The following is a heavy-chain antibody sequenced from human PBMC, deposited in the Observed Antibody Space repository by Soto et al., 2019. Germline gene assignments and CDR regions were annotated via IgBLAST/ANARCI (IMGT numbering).Heavy chain of an antibody. V-gene: IGHV4-38-2*01. CDR2: VDHSGRT. J-gene: IGHJ4*02. CDR3: AKKGYYPSGKINLFDS. CDR1: GYSINSDYY. Sequence: SETLSLTCAVSGYSINSDYYWGWIRQPPGKGLEWIGSVDHSGRTYYSPSLRSRLTIFIDTSKNQFSLRLTSVTAADTAMYFCAKKGYYPSGKINLFDSWGPGTLVTVSS. D-gene: IGHD3-10*01.